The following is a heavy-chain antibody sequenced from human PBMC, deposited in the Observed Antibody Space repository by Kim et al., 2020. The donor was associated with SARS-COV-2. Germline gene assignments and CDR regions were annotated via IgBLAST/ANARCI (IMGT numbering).Heavy chain of an antibody. J-gene: IGHJ4*02. Sequence: GGSLRLSCSASGFTFNTYAMHWVRQAPGKGLEYVSGISSNGDNTYYADSVKGRFTISRDNSKNTLYLQMSSLRVEDTAIYYCAKEMRSGWYNFDYWGQGTLVTVP. CDR1: GFTFNTYA. D-gene: IGHD6-19*01. CDR2: ISSNGDNT. CDR3: AKEMRSGWYNFDY. V-gene: IGHV3-64D*06.